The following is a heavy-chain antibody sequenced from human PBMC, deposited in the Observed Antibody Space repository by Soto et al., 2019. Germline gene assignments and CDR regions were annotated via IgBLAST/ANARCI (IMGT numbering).Heavy chain of an antibody. CDR2: IWYDGSDK. CDR1: GFSFSTYG. J-gene: IGHJ6*02. V-gene: IGHV3-33*01. Sequence: PVGSLRLSCAASGFSFSTYGMHWVRQAPGKGLEWVGVIWYDGSDKYYADSVKGRFTISRDNSKNRLYLQMNSLRAGDTAVYYCARVREQIGSYYYYGMDVWGQGTTVSVS. D-gene: IGHD6-25*01. CDR3: ARVREQIGSYYYYGMDV.